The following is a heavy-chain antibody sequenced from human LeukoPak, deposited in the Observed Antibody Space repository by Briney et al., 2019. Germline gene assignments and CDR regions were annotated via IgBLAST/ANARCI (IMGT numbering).Heavy chain of an antibody. Sequence: SVKVSCKASGGTFSSYAISWVRQAPGQGLEWMGGIIPIFGTANYAQKFLGRVTITADKSTSTAYMELRSLRSEDTAVYYCARDQGSYGDFDYWGQGTLVTVSS. CDR1: GGTFSSYA. CDR2: IIPIFGTA. V-gene: IGHV1-69*06. CDR3: ARDQGSYGDFDY. J-gene: IGHJ4*02. D-gene: IGHD4/OR15-4a*01.